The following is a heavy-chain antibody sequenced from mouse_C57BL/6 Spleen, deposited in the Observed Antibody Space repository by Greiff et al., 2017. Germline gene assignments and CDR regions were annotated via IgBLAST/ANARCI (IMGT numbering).Heavy chain of an antibody. J-gene: IGHJ3*01. D-gene: IGHD2-5*01. Sequence: VQLQQPGAELVKPGASVKMSCKASGYTFTSYWITWVQQRPGQGLEWIGDICPGSGSTNYNEKFKSTATLSVDNSSSTVYMQLSILTSEDSECYYCARSGSNYPLAYWGQGTLVTVSA. CDR1: GYTFTSYW. CDR2: ICPGSGST. V-gene: IGHV1-55*01. CDR3: ARSGSNYPLAY.